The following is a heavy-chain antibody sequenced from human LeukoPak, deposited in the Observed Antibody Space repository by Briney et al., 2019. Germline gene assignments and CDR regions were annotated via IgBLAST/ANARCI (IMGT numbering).Heavy chain of an antibody. D-gene: IGHD5-12*01. V-gene: IGHV3-30*03. J-gene: IGHJ4*02. CDR1: GFTFSSYG. CDR3: ARDGYPFEY. CDR2: ISYDGSNK. Sequence: GGSLRLSCAASGFTFSSYGMHWVRQAPGKGLEWVAVISYDGSNKYYADSVKGRFTISRDNSKNTLYLQMSSLRAEDTAVYYCARDGYPFEYWGQGTLVTVSS.